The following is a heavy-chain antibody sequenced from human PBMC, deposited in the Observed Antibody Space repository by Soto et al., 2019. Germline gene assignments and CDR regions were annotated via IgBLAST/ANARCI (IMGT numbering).Heavy chain of an antibody. Sequence: GGSLRLSCAASGFTFSSYWMSWVRQAPGKGMEWVANIKQDGSEKYYVDSVKGRFTISRDNAKNTLYLQMHSLRAEDTAVYYCAINRAARPDYWGQGTLVTVSS. CDR3: AINRAARPDY. CDR1: GFTFSSYW. J-gene: IGHJ4*02. V-gene: IGHV3-7*01. CDR2: IKQDGSEK. D-gene: IGHD6-6*01.